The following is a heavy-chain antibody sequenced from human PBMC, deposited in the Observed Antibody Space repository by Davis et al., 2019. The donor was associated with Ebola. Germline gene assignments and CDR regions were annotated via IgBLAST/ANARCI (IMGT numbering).Heavy chain of an antibody. CDR2: ISSSSSYI. J-gene: IGHJ3*02. Sequence: GESLKISCAASGFTFSSYSMNWVRQAPGKGLEWVSSISSSSSYIYYADSVKGRFTISRDNSKNTLYLQMNSLRAEDTAVYYCASIWFGESVGAFDIWGQGTMVTVSS. CDR1: GFTFSSYS. V-gene: IGHV3-21*01. CDR3: ASIWFGESVGAFDI. D-gene: IGHD3-10*01.